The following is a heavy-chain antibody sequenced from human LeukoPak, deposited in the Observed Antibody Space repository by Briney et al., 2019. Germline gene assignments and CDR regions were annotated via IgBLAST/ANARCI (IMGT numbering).Heavy chain of an antibody. V-gene: IGHV1-8*01. D-gene: IGHD2-15*01. CDR1: GYTFTIYD. CDR2: MNPNSGNT. CDR3: ARGDYCSGGSCYNCFAP. J-gene: IGHJ5*02. Sequence: ASVNVSCKASGYTFTIYDINWVRQATGQGLEWMGWMNPNSGNTGYAQKFQGRVTMTRNTSISTAYMELSSLRSEDTAVYYCARGDYCSGGSCYNCFAPWGQETLVTVSS.